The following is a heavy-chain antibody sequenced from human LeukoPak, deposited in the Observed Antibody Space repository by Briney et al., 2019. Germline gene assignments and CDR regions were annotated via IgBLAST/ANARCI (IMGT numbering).Heavy chain of an antibody. CDR3: AKALSPYCGGDCYPQHAFDI. D-gene: IGHD2-21*02. Sequence: GGSLRLSCAASGFTFSSYGMHWVRQAPGKGLEWVSGISWNSGSIGYADSVKGRFTISRDNAKNSLYLQMNSLRAEDTALYYCAKALSPYCGGDCYPQHAFDIWGQGTMVTVSS. CDR1: GFTFSSYG. CDR2: ISWNSGSI. V-gene: IGHV3-9*01. J-gene: IGHJ3*02.